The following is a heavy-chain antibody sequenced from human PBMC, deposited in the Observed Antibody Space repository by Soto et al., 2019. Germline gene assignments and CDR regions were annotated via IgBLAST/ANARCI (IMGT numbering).Heavy chain of an antibody. J-gene: IGHJ4*02. CDR3: AKDKRGDYGGLSDY. V-gene: IGHV3-9*01. CDR1: GFTFDDYA. CDR2: ISWNSGSI. Sequence: GGSLRLSCAASGFTFDDYAMHWVRQAPGKGLEWVSGISWNSGSIGYADSVKGRFTISRDNAKNSLYLQMNSLRAEDTALYYCAKDKRGDYGGLSDYWGQGTLVTVSS. D-gene: IGHD4-17*01.